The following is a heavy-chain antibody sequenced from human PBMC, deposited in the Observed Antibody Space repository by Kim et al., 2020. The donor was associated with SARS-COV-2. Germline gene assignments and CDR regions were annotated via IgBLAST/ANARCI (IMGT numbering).Heavy chain of an antibody. CDR1: GGSISSYY. J-gene: IGHJ3*02. D-gene: IGHD3-22*01. CDR3: ARDRDYYDSSGYYYVDAFDI. Sequence: SETLSLTCTVSGGSISSYYWSWIRQPPGKGLEWIGYIYYSGSTNYNPSLKSRVTISVDTSKNQFSLKLSSVTAADTAVYYCARDRDYYDSSGYYYVDAFDIWGQGTMVTVSS. V-gene: IGHV4-59*13. CDR2: IYYSGST.